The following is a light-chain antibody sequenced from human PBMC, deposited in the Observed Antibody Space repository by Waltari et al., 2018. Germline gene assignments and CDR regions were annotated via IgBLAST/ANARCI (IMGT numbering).Light chain of an antibody. CDR3: LQRNSWPVT. Sequence: EIVLAQSPATLSLSPGDRATLSCRASQSISSNLAWYQQKPGQAPRLFIYGASNRATGIPARFSGSGSGTDFTLTISSLEPEDFAVYYCLQRNSWPVTFGGGTKVEIK. CDR1: QSISSN. CDR2: GAS. V-gene: IGKV3-11*01. J-gene: IGKJ4*01.